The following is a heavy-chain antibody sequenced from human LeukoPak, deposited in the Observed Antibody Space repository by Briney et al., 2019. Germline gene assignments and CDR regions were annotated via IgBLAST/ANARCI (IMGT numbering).Heavy chain of an antibody. Sequence: GGSLRLSCAVSGFTLSSYSMKWVRQAPGKGLEWVSSISSSSLYIYYGDSVKGRFTISRDNAKHSVYLQMNSLRAEDTAVYYCANSGYDILTGYDAFDIWGQGTMVTVSS. J-gene: IGHJ3*02. CDR2: ISSSSLYI. D-gene: IGHD3-9*01. V-gene: IGHV3-21*04. CDR3: ANSGYDILTGYDAFDI. CDR1: GFTLSSYS.